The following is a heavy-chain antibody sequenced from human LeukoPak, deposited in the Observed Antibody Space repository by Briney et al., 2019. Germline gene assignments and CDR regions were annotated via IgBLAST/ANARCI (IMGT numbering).Heavy chain of an antibody. CDR1: GFTFSSYA. J-gene: IGHJ4*02. CDR3: ARENKYYFDY. CDR2: ISGSGSTI. V-gene: IGHV3-23*01. Sequence: GGSLRLSCAASGFTFSSYAMSWVRQAPGKGLEWVSAISGSGSTIYYADSVKGRFTISRDNAKNSLYLQMNSLRAEDTAVYYCARENKYYFDYWGQGTLVTVSS.